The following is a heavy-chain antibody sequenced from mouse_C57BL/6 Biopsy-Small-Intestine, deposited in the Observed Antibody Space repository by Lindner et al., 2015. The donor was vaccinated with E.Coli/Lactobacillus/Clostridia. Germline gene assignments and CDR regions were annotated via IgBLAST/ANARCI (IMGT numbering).Heavy chain of an antibody. CDR3: TSLTGTKGYFDY. D-gene: IGHD4-1*01. J-gene: IGHJ2*01. Sequence: VQLQESGPELVKPGASVKISCKASGYSFTGYYMHWVKQSHGNILDWIGYIYPYNGISSYNQKFKGKATLTVDKSSTTAYMELRSLTSEDSAVHFCTSLTGTKGYFDYWGQGTTLTVSS. V-gene: IGHV1-31*01. CDR2: IYPYNGIS. CDR1: GYSFTGYY.